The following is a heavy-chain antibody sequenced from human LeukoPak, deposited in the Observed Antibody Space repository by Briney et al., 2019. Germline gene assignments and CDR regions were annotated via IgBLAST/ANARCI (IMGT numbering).Heavy chain of an antibody. CDR1: GFTVSSNY. CDR3: ASSLVSWFDP. CDR2: IYSGGNT. Sequence: GGSLRLSCAASGFTVSSNYMSWVRQAPGMGLEWVSLIYSGGNTYYADSVKGRFTISRDNSKNTLYLQMNSLRVEDTAVYYCASSLVSWFDPWGQGTLVTVSS. D-gene: IGHD6-6*01. V-gene: IGHV3-53*01. J-gene: IGHJ5*02.